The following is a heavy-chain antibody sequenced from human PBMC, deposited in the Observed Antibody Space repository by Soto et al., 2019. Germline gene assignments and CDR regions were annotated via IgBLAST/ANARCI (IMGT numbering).Heavy chain of an antibody. Sequence: EVQLVESGGGLVQPGGSLRLSCAASGFTVSSNYMSWVRQAPGKGLEWVSVIYSGGSTYYADSVKGRFTISRDNSKTTLYLHMNSLRAEDTAVYYCARDRQNRDYGYYYYGMDVWGQGTTVTVSS. CDR1: GFTVSSNY. CDR2: IYSGGST. V-gene: IGHV3-66*01. CDR3: ARDRQNRDYGYYYYGMDV. J-gene: IGHJ6*02. D-gene: IGHD4-17*01.